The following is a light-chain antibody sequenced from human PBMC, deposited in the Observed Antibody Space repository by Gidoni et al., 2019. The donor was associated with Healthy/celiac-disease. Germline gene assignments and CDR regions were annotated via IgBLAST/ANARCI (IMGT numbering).Light chain of an antibody. CDR2: GAV. Sequence: EIVLTQSPGTLSLSPGERATLSCRASQRVRSFYLAWYQQKPGQAPRLLIYGAVSRATGIPDRLSGTGSGTDFTLTISRLEPEDFAVYYCQQYYSSPYTFGQGTKLEIK. CDR1: QRVRSFY. V-gene: IGKV3-20*01. J-gene: IGKJ2*01. CDR3: QQYYSSPYT.